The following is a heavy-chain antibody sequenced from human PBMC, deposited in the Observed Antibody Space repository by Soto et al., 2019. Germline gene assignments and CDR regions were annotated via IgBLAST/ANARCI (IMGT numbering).Heavy chain of an antibody. CDR2: ISYDGSNK. Sequence: GGSLRLSCAASGFTFSSYAMHWVRQAPGKGLEWVAVISYDGSNKYYADSVKGRFTISRDNSKNTLYLQMNSPRAEDTAVYYCARDVERWTTAAGHHLMYNWFDPWGQGTLVTVSS. V-gene: IGHV3-30-3*01. CDR1: GFTFSSYA. J-gene: IGHJ5*02. D-gene: IGHD6-13*01. CDR3: ARDVERWTTAAGHHLMYNWFDP.